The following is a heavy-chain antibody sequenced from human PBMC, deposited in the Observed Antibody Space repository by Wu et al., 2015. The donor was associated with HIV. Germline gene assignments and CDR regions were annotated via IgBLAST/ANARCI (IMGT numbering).Heavy chain of an antibody. CDR1: GDTFIGYY. Sequence: QVQLVQSGAEVKKPGASVKVSCKTSGDTFIGYYIHWVRQAPGQGLEWMGLINPNSGGTDFAPKFQGRVTMTRDTSISTAYMELSRLRSDDTAMYYCGRRGSWGDRTTIIRGGVDVWGQGTTVSVSS. V-gene: IGHV1-2*02. D-gene: IGHD3-10*01. J-gene: IGHJ6*02. CDR2: INPNSGGT. CDR3: GRRGSWGDRTTIIRGGVDV.